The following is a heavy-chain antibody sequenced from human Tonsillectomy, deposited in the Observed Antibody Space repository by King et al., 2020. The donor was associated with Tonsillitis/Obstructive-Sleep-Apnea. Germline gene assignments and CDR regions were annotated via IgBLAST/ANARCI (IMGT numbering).Heavy chain of an antibody. CDR2: ISYDGSNK. J-gene: IGHJ6*03. Sequence: VQLVESGGGVVQPGRSLRLSCAASGFTFSSYAMHWVRQAPGKGLEWVAVISYDGSNKYYADSVKGRFTISRDNSKNTLYLQMNSLRAEDTAVYYCAREPEGSSSYTYYYYYMDVWGKGTTVTVSS. CDR3: AREPEGSSSYTYYYYYMDV. V-gene: IGHV3-30*04. D-gene: IGHD6-6*01. CDR1: GFTFSSYA.